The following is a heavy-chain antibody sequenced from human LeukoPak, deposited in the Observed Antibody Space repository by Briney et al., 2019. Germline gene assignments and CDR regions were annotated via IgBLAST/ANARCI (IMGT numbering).Heavy chain of an antibody. J-gene: IGHJ6*02. V-gene: IGHV1-46*01. CDR1: GYTFTSYY. CDR2: INPSGGTT. CDR3: ARVTIFGVNGMDV. Sequence: ASVKVSCKASGYTFTSYYMHWVRQAPGQGLEWMGIINPSGGTTSYAQKFQGRVTMTRDTSTGTVYMELSSLRSEDTAVYYCARVTIFGVNGMDVWGQGTTVTVSS. D-gene: IGHD3-3*01.